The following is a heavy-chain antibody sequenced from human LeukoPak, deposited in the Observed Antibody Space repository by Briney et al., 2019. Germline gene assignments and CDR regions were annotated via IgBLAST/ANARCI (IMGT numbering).Heavy chain of an antibody. J-gene: IGHJ5*02. CDR1: GYTLTELS. D-gene: IGHD2-2*01. Sequence: ASVKVSCKVSGYTLTELSMHWVRQAPGKGLEWMGGFDPEDGETIYAQKFQGRVTMTEDTSTDTAYMELSSLRSEDTAVYYCARDRGCTSCYYGVNWFDPWGQGTLVTVSS. CDR2: FDPEDGET. V-gene: IGHV1-24*01. CDR3: ARDRGCTSCYYGVNWFDP.